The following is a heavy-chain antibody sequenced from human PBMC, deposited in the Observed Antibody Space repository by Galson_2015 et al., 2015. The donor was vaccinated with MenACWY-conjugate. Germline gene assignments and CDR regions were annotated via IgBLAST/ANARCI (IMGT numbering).Heavy chain of an antibody. Sequence: SLRLSCAASGFTFSNNAMHWVRQAPGEGLEYVPSITSNGDDTYYADSVRGRFTISRDNSKNTLYLQMNSLRADDTALYYCVKGNSGSYDYWGQGTLVTVSS. D-gene: IGHD1-26*01. J-gene: IGHJ4*02. CDR1: GFTFSNNA. V-gene: IGHV3-64D*06. CDR2: ITSNGDDT. CDR3: VKGNSGSYDY.